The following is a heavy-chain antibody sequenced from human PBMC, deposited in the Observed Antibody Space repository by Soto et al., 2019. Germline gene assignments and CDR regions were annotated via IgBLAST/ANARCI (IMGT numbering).Heavy chain of an antibody. CDR3: AREDRYCSGDSCSGFDY. Sequence: PGGSLRLSGAASGFTVSSNYMSWVRQAPGKGLEWVAVLAQDESFKYYADSVKGRFTISRDTSKNTLYLQMNSLRAEDTAVYYCAREDRYCSGDSCSGFDYWGQGTLVTVSS. D-gene: IGHD2-15*01. J-gene: IGHJ4*02. CDR2: LAQDESFK. V-gene: IGHV3-30*03. CDR1: GFTVSSNY.